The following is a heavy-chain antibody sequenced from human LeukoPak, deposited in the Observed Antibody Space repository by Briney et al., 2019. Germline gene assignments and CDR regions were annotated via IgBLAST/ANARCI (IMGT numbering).Heavy chain of an antibody. J-gene: IGHJ5*02. CDR1: GFTFSSYA. CDR2: ISGSGGST. CDR3: AKVAGEDTIFGVVITQHNWFDP. Sequence: PGGSLRLSCAASGFTFSSYAMSWVRQAPGKGLEWVSAISGSGGSTYYADSVKGRFTISRDNSKNTLYLQMNSLRAEDTAVYYCAKVAGEDTIFGVVITQHNWFDPWGQGTLVAVSS. D-gene: IGHD3-3*01. V-gene: IGHV3-23*01.